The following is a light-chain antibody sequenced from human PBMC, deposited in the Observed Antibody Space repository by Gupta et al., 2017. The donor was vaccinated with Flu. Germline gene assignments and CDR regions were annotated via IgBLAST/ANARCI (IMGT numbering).Light chain of an antibody. CDR3: QVWDSSSDHPCV. CDR2: DDS. J-gene: IGLJ1*01. CDR1: NIGSKS. V-gene: IGLV3-21*02. Sequence: SYVVTQPPSVSVAPGQTARITCGGNNIGSKSVHWYQQKPGQAPVLVVYDDSARPSGIPERISGSNSGNTATLTISRVEAGDEADYYCQVWDSSSDHPCVFGTGTKVTVL.